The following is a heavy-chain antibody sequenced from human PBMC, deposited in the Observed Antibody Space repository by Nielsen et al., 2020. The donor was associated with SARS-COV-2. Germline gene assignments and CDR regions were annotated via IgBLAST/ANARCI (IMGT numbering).Heavy chain of an antibody. CDR2: IYTSGST. CDR1: GGSISNYY. Sequence: SETLSLTCTVSGGSISNYYWSWIRQPAGKGLEWIGRIYTSGSTYYNPSLKSRVTISVDTSKNQFSLKLSSVTAADTAVYYCARAPITMIVVVNAFDIWGQGTMVTVSS. V-gene: IGHV4-4*07. J-gene: IGHJ3*02. CDR3: ARAPITMIVVVNAFDI. D-gene: IGHD3-22*01.